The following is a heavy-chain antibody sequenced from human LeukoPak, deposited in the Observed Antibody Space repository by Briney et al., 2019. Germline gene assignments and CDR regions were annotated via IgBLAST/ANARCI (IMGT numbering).Heavy chain of an antibody. CDR1: GFTFSSYG. V-gene: IGHV3-23*01. J-gene: IGHJ4*02. Sequence: GRSLRLSCAASGFTFSSYGMHWVRQAPGKGLEWVSAISGSGGSTYYADSVKGRFTISRDNSKNTLYLQMNSLRAEDTAVYYCASFSQYYYDSSGYYGWGQGTLVTVSS. D-gene: IGHD3-22*01. CDR2: ISGSGGST. CDR3: ASFSQYYYDSSGYYG.